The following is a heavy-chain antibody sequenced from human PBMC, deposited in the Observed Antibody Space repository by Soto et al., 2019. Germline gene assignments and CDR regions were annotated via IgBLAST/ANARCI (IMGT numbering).Heavy chain of an antibody. D-gene: IGHD2-2*01. J-gene: IGHJ5*02. Sequence: EVQLLESGGGLVHPGGSLRLSCAASGFDFSSYAMSWVRQAPGKGLECISLISGTGVPTLYAESVKGRFSVSRDNSKDTLFLKMNILGVADPAVFSCAKSFFSSSSCFFLGVDPWGPGPLVTVSS. V-gene: IGHV3-23*01. CDR1: GFDFSSYA. CDR3: AKSFFSSSSCFFLGVDP. CDR2: ISGTGVPT.